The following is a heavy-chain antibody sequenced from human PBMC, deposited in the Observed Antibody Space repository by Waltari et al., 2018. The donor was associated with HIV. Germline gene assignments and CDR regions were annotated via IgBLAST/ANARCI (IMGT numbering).Heavy chain of an antibody. V-gene: IGHV3-73*01. CDR2: LSSRRLNYAP. J-gene: IGHJ2*01. D-gene: IGHD6-19*01. Sequence: VQLLESGRGIVHPGEHLQPPCTDTGLRFVAIVLHWVCQAPGKLPGWLGRLSSRRLNYAPIYTLSVEGRFNISRHDAENTTVLHLSNLKFEDTAIYFCTVGSPDYWYFHLWGRGTLVTVSS. CDR1: GLRFVAIV. CDR3: TVGSPDYWYFHL.